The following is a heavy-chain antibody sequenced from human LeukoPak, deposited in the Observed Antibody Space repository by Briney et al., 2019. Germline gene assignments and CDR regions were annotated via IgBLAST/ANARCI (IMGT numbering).Heavy chain of an antibody. CDR2: FYNSGRT. D-gene: IGHD2-15*01. J-gene: IGHJ4*02. Sequence: PSETLSLTCAGSGGSISSYYWSWIRQSPGKGLEWIGYFYNSGRTIYNPSLKTRVTISADTSKNQFSLKLNSVTAADTAVYYCARSTSWGTATGYFDYWGQGTLVTVSP. CDR1: GGSISSYY. V-gene: IGHV4-59*01. CDR3: ARSTSWGTATGYFDY.